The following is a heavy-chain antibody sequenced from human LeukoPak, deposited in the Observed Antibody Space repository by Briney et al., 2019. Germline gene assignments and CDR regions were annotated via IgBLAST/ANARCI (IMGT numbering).Heavy chain of an antibody. CDR1: GGTFSSYA. CDR2: IIPILGIA. Sequence: EASVKVSCKASGGTFSSYAISWVRQAPGQGLEWMGRIIPILGIANYAQKFQGRVTITADKSTSTAYMELSSLRSGDTAVYYCARGLAYEDGMDVWGQGTTVTVSS. D-gene: IGHD3-22*01. J-gene: IGHJ6*02. V-gene: IGHV1-69*04. CDR3: ARGLAYEDGMDV.